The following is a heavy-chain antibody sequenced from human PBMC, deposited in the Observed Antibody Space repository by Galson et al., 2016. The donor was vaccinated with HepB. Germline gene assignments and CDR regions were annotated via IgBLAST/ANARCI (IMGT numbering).Heavy chain of an antibody. J-gene: IGHJ4*02. CDR1: GYTFTSYG. V-gene: IGHV1-18*04. D-gene: IGHD4-11*01. Sequence: SVTVSCKASGYTFTSYGISWVRQAPGQGLEWMGWISGYIGDTIYAQKFQDRVTMTRDPSASTVYMVLRGLRSDDTAVYYCARDVQFRFDYWGQGTLVTVSS. CDR2: ISGYIGDT. CDR3: ARDVQFRFDY.